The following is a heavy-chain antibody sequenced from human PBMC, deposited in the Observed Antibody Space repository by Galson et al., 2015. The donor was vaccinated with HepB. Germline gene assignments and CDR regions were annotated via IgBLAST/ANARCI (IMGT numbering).Heavy chain of an antibody. Sequence: SVKVSCKASGGTFSSYAISWVRQAPGQGLEWMGWISPYNGNTNYAQKFQGRVTMTTDTSTSTAYMELRSLRSDDTAVYYCARSFDYYDSSGYPDSYFDYWGQGTLVTVSS. CDR2: ISPYNGNT. CDR3: ARSFDYYDSSGYPDSYFDY. J-gene: IGHJ4*02. V-gene: IGHV1-18*01. CDR1: GGTFSSYA. D-gene: IGHD3-22*01.